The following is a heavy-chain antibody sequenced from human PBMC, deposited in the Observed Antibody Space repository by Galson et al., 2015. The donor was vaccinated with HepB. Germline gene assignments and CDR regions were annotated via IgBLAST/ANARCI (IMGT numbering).Heavy chain of an antibody. Sequence: SLRLSCAASGFTFGTYAMHWVRQAPGKGLEWVAIISYDGSKNYYAASVKGRFTISRDNSKNTLYLQMNSLRGEDTAVYYCASDTGSGDDYWGQGTLVTVSS. V-gene: IGHV3-30*04. D-gene: IGHD3-10*01. J-gene: IGHJ4*02. CDR1: GFTFGTYA. CDR2: ISYDGSKN. CDR3: ASDTGSGDDY.